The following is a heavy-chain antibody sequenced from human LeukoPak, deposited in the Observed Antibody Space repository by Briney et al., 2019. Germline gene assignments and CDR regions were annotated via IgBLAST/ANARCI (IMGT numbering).Heavy chain of an antibody. CDR3: AKDRSIAVASTTAFEY. V-gene: IGHV3-23*01. CDR1: GFTFNNYA. J-gene: IGHJ4*02. Sequence: GGSLRLSCAASGFTFNNYALSWVRQAPGKGLEWVSGISGSGGSTHYADSVKGRFTISRDNSKTTVYLQVNSLRAEDTALYYCAKDRSIAVASTTAFEYWGQGTLVTVSS. CDR2: ISGSGGST. D-gene: IGHD6-19*01.